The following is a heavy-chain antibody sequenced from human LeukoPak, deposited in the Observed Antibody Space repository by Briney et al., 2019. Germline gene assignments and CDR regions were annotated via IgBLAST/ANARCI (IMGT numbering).Heavy chain of an antibody. Sequence: GESLKISCKGSGYSFATYWIGWVRQMPGKGLEWMGIIYPGDSDTRYSPSFQGQVTISADKSISTAYLQWSSLKASDTAIYYCASVPSYYYGLGQFDYWGQGTLVTVSS. CDR1: GYSFATYW. V-gene: IGHV5-51*01. CDR3: ASVPSYYYGLGQFDY. CDR2: IYPGDSDT. J-gene: IGHJ4*02. D-gene: IGHD3-10*01.